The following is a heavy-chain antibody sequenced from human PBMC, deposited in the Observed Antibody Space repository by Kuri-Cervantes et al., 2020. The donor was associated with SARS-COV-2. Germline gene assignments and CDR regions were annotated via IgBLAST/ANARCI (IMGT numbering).Heavy chain of an antibody. CDR1: GYSFTNYW. D-gene: IGHD3-22*01. J-gene: IGHJ4*02. CDR2: IYPSDSDT. Sequence: KVSCKGSGYSFTNYWIGWVRQMPGKGLEWMGFIYPSDSDTRYSPSFQGQVTISADKSISTAYLQWSSLKASDTAMYYCARGRGSSGYYARTLDYWGQGTLVTVSS. V-gene: IGHV5-51*01. CDR3: ARGRGSSGYYARTLDY.